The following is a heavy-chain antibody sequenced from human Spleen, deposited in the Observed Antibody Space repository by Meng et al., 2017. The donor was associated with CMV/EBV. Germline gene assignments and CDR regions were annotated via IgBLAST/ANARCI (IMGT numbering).Heavy chain of an antibody. CDR3: ARDFADYVWGSYRPFDGFDI. D-gene: IGHD3-16*02. Sequence: GESLKIYCAASGFTFSSYAMHWVRQAPGKGLEWVAVISYDGSNKYYADSVKGRFTISRDNSKNTLYLQMNSLRAEDTAVYYCARDFADYVWGSYRPFDGFDIWGQGTMVTVSS. CDR1: GFTFSSYA. V-gene: IGHV3-30*04. CDR2: ISYDGSNK. J-gene: IGHJ3*02.